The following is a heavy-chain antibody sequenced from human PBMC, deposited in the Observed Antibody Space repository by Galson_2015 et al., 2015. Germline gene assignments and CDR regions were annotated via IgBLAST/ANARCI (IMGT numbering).Heavy chain of an antibody. D-gene: IGHD6-13*01. CDR3: ARDGYSSSWYEDAFDI. Sequence: SVKVSCKASGYTFTSYGISWVRQAPGQGLEWMGWISAYNGNTNYAQKLQGRVTMTTDTSTSTAYMELRSLRSDDTAAYYCARDGYSSSWYEDAFDIWGQGTMVTVSS. V-gene: IGHV1-18*01. CDR1: GYTFTSYG. J-gene: IGHJ3*02. CDR2: ISAYNGNT.